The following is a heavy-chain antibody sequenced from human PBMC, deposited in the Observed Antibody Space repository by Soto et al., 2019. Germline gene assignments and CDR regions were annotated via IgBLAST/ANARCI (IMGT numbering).Heavy chain of an antibody. CDR2: ISWNSGSI. V-gene: IGHV3-9*01. J-gene: IGHJ5*02. D-gene: IGHD3-10*01. CDR1: GFTFDDYA. CDR3: AKDTTPDYYGSGSPSS. Sequence: EVQLVASGGGLVQPGRSLRLSCAASGFTFDDYAMHWVRQAPGKGLEWVSGISWNSGSIGYADSVKGRFTISRDNAKNSLYLQMNSLRAEDTALYYCAKDTTPDYYGSGSPSSWGQGTLVTVSS.